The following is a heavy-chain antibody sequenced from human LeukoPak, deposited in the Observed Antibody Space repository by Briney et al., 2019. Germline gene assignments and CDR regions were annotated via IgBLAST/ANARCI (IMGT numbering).Heavy chain of an antibody. V-gene: IGHV3-13*01. CDR1: GFTFSSYD. D-gene: IGHD3-10*01. Sequence: QPGGSLRLSCAASGFTFSSYDMHWVRQATGKGLEWVSGIDTAGDTYYPGSVKGRFTISRENAKNSFYLQMNSLKVGDTAVYYCAKSYGSGSWEHHYYYGMDVWGQGTTVTVSS. CDR2: IDTAGDT. CDR3: AKSYGSGSWEHHYYYGMDV. J-gene: IGHJ6*02.